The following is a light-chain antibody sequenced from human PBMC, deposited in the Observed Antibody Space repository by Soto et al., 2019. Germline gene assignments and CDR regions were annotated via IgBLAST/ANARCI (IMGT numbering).Light chain of an antibody. CDR2: EVS. CDR1: SSDVGSYNL. J-gene: IGLJ3*02. Sequence: QSALTQPASVSGSPGQSITISCTGTSSDVGSYNLVSWYQQHPGKAPKLMIYEVSKRPSGVSNRFSGSKSGNTASLTISGLQAEDEADYYCCSYAGSSTLGVFGGGTEVTVL. CDR3: CSYAGSSTLGV. V-gene: IGLV2-23*02.